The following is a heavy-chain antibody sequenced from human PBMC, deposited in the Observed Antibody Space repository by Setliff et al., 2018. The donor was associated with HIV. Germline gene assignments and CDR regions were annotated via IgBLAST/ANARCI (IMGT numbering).Heavy chain of an antibody. V-gene: IGHV1-46*01. CDR3: AKIQNPQGYYYDSSGYYPHPGSPDY. CDR1: GFTFSSYG. Sequence: GGSLRLSCAASGFTFSSYGMHWVRQAPGQGLEWMGIINPGGGNTRYAQRFQGRVSMTRDTSTSTVYMELSSLRSEDTAVYYCAKIQNPQGYYYDSSGYYPHPGSPDYWGQGTLVTVSS. J-gene: IGHJ4*02. D-gene: IGHD3-22*01. CDR2: INPGGGNT.